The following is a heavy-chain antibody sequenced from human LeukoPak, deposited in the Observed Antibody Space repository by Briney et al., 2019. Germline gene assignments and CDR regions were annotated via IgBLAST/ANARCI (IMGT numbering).Heavy chain of an antibody. J-gene: IGHJ5*02. D-gene: IGHD3-9*01. CDR3: ARAFECGWFDP. CDR2: INPKTGAT. CDR1: GYTFTDYY. V-gene: IGHV1-2*02. Sequence: ASVKVSCKASGYTFTDYYLHWVRQAPGQALEWMGWINPKTGATRYAQKFQGRVTMTSDTSITTGNMEPSNLGSDDTAIYYCARAFECGWFDPWGQGSLVTVSS.